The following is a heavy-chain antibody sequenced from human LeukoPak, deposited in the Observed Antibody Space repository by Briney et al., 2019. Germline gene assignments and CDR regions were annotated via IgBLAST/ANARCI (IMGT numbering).Heavy chain of an antibody. D-gene: IGHD3-9*01. J-gene: IGHJ4*02. CDR3: ARVGYYDILTGYYKEGYFDY. Sequence: ASVKVSCKXSGGTFSSDAISWVRQAPGQELEWMGRIIPIFGTANYAQKFQGRVTITTDESTSTAYMELSSLRSEDTAVYYCARVGYYDILTGYYKEGYFDYWGQGTLVTVSS. V-gene: IGHV1-69*05. CDR2: IIPIFGTA. CDR1: GGTFSSDA.